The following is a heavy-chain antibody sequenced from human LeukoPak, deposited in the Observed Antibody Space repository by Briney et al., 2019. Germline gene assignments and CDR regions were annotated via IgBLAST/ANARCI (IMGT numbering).Heavy chain of an antibody. V-gene: IGHV3-49*04. CDR3: TRDLGYYYDSSGTSDAFDI. CDR1: GFTFGDYA. Sequence: PGGSLRLSCTASGFTFGDYAMSWVRQAPGKGLEWVGFIRSKAYGGTTEYAASVKGRFTISRDDSKGIAYLQMNSLKTEDTAVYYCTRDLGYYYDSSGTSDAFDIWGQGTMVTVSS. J-gene: IGHJ3*02. D-gene: IGHD3-22*01. CDR2: IRSKAYGGTT.